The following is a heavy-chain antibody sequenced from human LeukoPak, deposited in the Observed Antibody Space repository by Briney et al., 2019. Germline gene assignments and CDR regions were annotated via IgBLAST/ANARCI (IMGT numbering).Heavy chain of an antibody. D-gene: IGHD2-2*02. CDR1: GYTFTSYD. CDR3: ARGRRMRCSSTSCYSLGY. V-gene: IGHV1-8*01. Sequence: GASVKVSCKASGYTFTSYDINWVRQAPGQGLEWMGWMNPNSGNTGYAQKFQGRVTMTRNTSISTAYMELSSLRSEDTAVYYCARGRRMRCSSTSCYSLGYWGQGTLVTVSS. J-gene: IGHJ4*02. CDR2: MNPNSGNT.